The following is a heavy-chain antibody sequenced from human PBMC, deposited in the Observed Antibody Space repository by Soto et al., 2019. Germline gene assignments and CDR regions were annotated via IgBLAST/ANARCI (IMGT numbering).Heavy chain of an antibody. Sequence: GGSLRLSCAASGFIFSTYSMTWVRQAPGKGLEWVAHITASGGTTYYADSVKGRFTISRDTSRNTLYPQMNSLRAEDSALYYCAKCMQAYWNYDAHHVWGQGTMVTVSS. J-gene: IGHJ3*01. CDR3: AKCMQAYWNYDAHHV. D-gene: IGHD1-7*01. CDR2: ITASGGTT. V-gene: IGHV3-23*01. CDR1: GFIFSTYS.